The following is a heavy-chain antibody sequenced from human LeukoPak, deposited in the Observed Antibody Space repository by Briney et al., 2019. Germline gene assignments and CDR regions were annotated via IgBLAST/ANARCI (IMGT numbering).Heavy chain of an antibody. D-gene: IGHD6-13*01. CDR3: ARDDIAAAGRLSDY. CDR2: ISSSSSTI. Sequence: PGGSLRLSCAASGFTFSSYSMNWVRQASGKGLEWVSYISSSSSTIYYADSVKGRFTISRDNAKNSLYLQMNSLRAEDTAVYYCARDDIAAAGRLSDYWGQGTLVTVSS. V-gene: IGHV3-48*04. CDR1: GFTFSSYS. J-gene: IGHJ4*02.